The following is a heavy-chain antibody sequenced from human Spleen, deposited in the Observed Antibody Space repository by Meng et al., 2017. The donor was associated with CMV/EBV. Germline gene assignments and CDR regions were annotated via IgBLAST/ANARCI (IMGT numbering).Heavy chain of an antibody. CDR3: ARVRYNWNDVYYFDY. J-gene: IGHJ4*02. V-gene: IGHV3-11*01. CDR2: ISSSGSTI. D-gene: IGHD1-1*01. CDR1: GFTFSDYY. Sequence: SLKISCAASGFTFSDYYMSWIRQAPGKGLEWVSYISSSGSTIYYADSVKGRFTISRDNAKNSLYLQMNSLRAEDTAVYYCARVRYNWNDVYYFDYWGQGTLVTVSS.